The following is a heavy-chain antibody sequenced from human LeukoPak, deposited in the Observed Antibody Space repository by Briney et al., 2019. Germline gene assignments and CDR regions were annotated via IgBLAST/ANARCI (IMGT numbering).Heavy chain of an antibody. Sequence: GGSLRLSCAASGFTFSSYAMHWVRQAPGKGLEWVAVMSQDGRTALYIDSLKGRFIISKDTSTDTVYLQMNSLRVEDTAVYYCARDPKVGSPDYFDYWGQGTLVTVS. CDR2: MSQDGRTA. V-gene: IGHV3-30-3*01. CDR1: GFTFSSYA. D-gene: IGHD3-16*01. J-gene: IGHJ4*02. CDR3: ARDPKVGSPDYFDY.